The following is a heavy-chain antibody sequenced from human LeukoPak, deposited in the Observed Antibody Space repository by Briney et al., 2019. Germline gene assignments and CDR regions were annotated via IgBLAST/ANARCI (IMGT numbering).Heavy chain of an antibody. CDR1: GYTFTSYG. D-gene: IGHD3-22*01. CDR2: ISAYNGNT. V-gene: IGHV1-18*01. Sequence: ASVKVSCKASGYTFTSYGISWVRQAPGQGLEWMGWISAYNGNTNYAQKLQGRVTMTTDTSTSIAYMELRSLRSDDTAVYYCARDGNYYDSSGYNGVDYWGQGTLVTVSS. CDR3: ARDGNYYDSSGYNGVDY. J-gene: IGHJ4*02.